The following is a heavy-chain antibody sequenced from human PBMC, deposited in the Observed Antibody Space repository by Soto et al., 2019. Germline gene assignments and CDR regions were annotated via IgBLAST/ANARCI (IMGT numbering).Heavy chain of an antibody. CDR3: ARVGDYVFDY. CDR1: GCSISSYY. V-gene: IGHV4-59*01. J-gene: IGHJ4*02. Sequence: PWETLSLTCTVSGCSISSYYWSWIRQPPGKGLGWIGYIYYSGSTNYNPSLKSRVTISVDTSKNQFSLKLSSVTAADTAVYYCARVGDYVFDYWGQGTLVTVSS. D-gene: IGHD4-17*01. CDR2: IYYSGST.